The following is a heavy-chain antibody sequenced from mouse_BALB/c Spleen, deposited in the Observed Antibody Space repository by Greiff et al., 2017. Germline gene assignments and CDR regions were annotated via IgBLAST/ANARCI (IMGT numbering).Heavy chain of an antibody. V-gene: IGHV4-1*02. Sequence: EVKLMESGGGLVQPGGSLKLSCAASGFDFSRYWMSWVRQAPGKGLEWIGEINPDSSTINYTPSLKDKFIISRDNAKNTLYLQMSKVRSEDTALYYCATYYDYDGYFDVWGAGTTVTVSS. CDR1: GFDFSRYW. J-gene: IGHJ1*01. CDR2: INPDSSTI. CDR3: ATYYDYDGYFDV. D-gene: IGHD2-4*01.